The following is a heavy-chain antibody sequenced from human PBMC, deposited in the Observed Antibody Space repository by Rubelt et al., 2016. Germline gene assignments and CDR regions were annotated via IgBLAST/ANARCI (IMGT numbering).Heavy chain of an antibody. CDR2: NSGNT. CDR3: ARDSDVAKIVVVPAAIVWYYYGMDV. J-gene: IGHJ6*02. D-gene: IGHD2-2*02. Sequence: NSGNTGYAQKFQGRVTITADESTSTAYMELSSLRSEDTAVYYCARDSDVAKIVVVPAAIVWYYYGMDVWGQGTTVTVSS. V-gene: IGHV1-69*01.